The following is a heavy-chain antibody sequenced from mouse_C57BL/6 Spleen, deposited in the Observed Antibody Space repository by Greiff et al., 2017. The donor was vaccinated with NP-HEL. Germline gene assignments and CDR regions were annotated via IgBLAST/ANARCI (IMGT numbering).Heavy chain of an antibody. D-gene: IGHD1-1*01. V-gene: IGHV5-17*01. J-gene: IGHJ2*01. CDR3: ARGYYGSIYYFDY. Sequence: DVMLVESGGGLVKPGGSLKLSCAASGFTFSDYGMHWVRQAPEKGLEWVAYISSGSSTIYIADTVKGRFTISRDNAKNTLFLQMTSRGSEDTAMYYCARGYYGSIYYFDYWGQGTTLTVSS. CDR2: ISSGSSTI. CDR1: GFTFSDYG.